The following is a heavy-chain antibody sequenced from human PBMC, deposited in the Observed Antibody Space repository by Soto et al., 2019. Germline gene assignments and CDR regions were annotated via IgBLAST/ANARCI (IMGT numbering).Heavy chain of an antibody. CDR3: AKFVGNDPFDH. J-gene: IGHJ4*02. CDR2: MNPNSGST. CDR1: GYTFTNHD. D-gene: IGHD1-1*01. Sequence: QVQLVQSGAEVKKPGASVKVSCKASGYTFTNHDINWVRQATGQGLEWLGWMNPNSGSTGYAQRFQGRITLTRSPSITTAYMELSSLRSEDTAVYYGAKFVGNDPFDHWGQGTLVTVSS. V-gene: IGHV1-8*01.